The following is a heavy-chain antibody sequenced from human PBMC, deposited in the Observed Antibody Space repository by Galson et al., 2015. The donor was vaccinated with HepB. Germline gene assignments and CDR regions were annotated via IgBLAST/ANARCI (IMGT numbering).Heavy chain of an antibody. CDR2: ISGSGGST. V-gene: IGHV3-23*01. J-gene: IGHJ4*02. Sequence: SLRLSCAASGFTFSSYAMSWVRQAPGKGLEWVSAISGSGGSTYYADSVKGRFTISRDNSKNTLYLQMNSLRAEDTAVYYCAKEVEDYVWGSKERPPVFDYWGQGTLVTVSS. CDR3: AKEVEDYVWGSKERPPVFDY. D-gene: IGHD3-16*01. CDR1: GFTFSSYA.